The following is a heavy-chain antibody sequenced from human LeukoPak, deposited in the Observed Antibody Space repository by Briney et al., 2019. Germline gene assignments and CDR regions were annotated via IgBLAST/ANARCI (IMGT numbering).Heavy chain of an antibody. CDR3: ARVMGVEFDY. J-gene: IGHJ4*02. V-gene: IGHV1-46*01. CDR2: INPSGGNT. CDR1: GYTFTSYY. D-gene: IGHD3-3*01. Sequence: ASVKVSCKTSGYTFTSYYMYWVRQAPGQGLEWMGIINPSGGNTNYAQRFQGRVTMTRDTSTRTVYMELSSLRSEDTALYYCARVMGVEFDYWGQGTLVTVSS.